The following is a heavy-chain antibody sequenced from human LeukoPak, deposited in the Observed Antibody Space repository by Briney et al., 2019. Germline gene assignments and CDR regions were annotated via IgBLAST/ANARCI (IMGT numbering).Heavy chain of an antibody. D-gene: IGHD3-10*01. V-gene: IGHV3-23*01. CDR2: ISGSGANI. CDR1: AFTFGDYA. Sequence: GGPLRLSCAPAAFTFGDYAMSWVRKAPGKGLEWVSAISGSGANIHYADSVKGRFTISRDNSKNTLYLQMNSLRAEDTAVYFCAKDFTTGGSGSYLDTYFDYWGQGTLVTVSS. J-gene: IGHJ4*02. CDR3: AKDFTTGGSGSYLDTYFDY.